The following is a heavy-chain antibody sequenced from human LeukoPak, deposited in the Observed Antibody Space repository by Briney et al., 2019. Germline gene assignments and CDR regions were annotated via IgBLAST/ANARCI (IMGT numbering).Heavy chain of an antibody. CDR3: AKDMGYYYGSGSYPPENDY. J-gene: IGHJ4*02. CDR1: GFTFSRYG. V-gene: IGHV3-30*18. CDR2: VSFEGSNK. D-gene: IGHD3-10*01. Sequence: GGSLRLSCAASGFTFSRYGMHWVRQAPGKGLEWVAVVSFEGSNKYYADSVKGRFTISRDNSKNTLSLQMNSLRAEDTAVYYCAKDMGYYYGSGSYPPENDYWGQGTLVTISS.